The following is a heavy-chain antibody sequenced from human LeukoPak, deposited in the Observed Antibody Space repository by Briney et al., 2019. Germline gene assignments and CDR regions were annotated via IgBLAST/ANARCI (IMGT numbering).Heavy chain of an antibody. D-gene: IGHD3-3*01. J-gene: IGHJ4*02. CDR2: IYPGDSDT. CDR1: GYSFTSYW. CDR3: ASTYDFWSGYFDY. Sequence: GESLQISCKGSGYSFTSYWIGWVRQMPGKGLEWMGIIYPGDSDTRYSPSFQGQVTISADKSISTAYLQWSSLKASDTAMYYCASTYDFWSGYFDYWGQGTLVTVSS. V-gene: IGHV5-51*01.